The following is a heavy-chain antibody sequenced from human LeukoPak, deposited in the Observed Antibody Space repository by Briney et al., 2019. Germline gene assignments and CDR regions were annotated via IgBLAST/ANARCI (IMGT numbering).Heavy chain of an antibody. CDR3: VRGPPNWGYDY. J-gene: IGHJ4*02. D-gene: IGHD7-27*01. V-gene: IGHV1-8*01. Sequence: ASVKVSCKASGYTCTSYDINWVRQATGQGLEWMGWMSPNSGNTGYAQKFQGRVTMTRSTSMSTAYMELSSLRSEDTAVYYCVRGPPNWGYDYWGQGTLVTVSS. CDR1: GYTCTSYD. CDR2: MSPNSGNT.